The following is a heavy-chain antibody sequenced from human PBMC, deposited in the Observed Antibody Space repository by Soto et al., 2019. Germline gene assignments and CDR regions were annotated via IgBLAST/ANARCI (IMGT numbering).Heavy chain of an antibody. D-gene: IGHD6-19*01. V-gene: IGHV1-8*01. CDR3: AGRSRGWYHNWLAP. CDR2: MNPNSGNT. CDR1: GYTFTSYD. Sequence: ASVKVSCKASGYTFTSYDINWVRQATGQGLEWMGWMNPNSGNTGYAQKFQGRVTMTRNTSISTAYMELSSLRSEDTAVYYYAGRSRGWYHNWLAPWGQETLVTSPQ. J-gene: IGHJ5*02.